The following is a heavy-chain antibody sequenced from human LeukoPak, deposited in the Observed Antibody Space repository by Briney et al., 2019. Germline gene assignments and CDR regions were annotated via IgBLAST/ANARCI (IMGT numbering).Heavy chain of an antibody. CDR3: ARGARGAYFDY. Sequence: GGSLRLSCAASGFTVSSSYMSWVRQVPGKGMEWVSCIYGADTIYYADFVKDRFLISRDSNRNILYLQMNSLRAEDTAVYYCARGARGAYFDYWGQGTLVTVSS. CDR2: IYGADTI. CDR1: GFTVSSSY. D-gene: IGHD4/OR15-4a*01. J-gene: IGHJ4*02. V-gene: IGHV3-66*01.